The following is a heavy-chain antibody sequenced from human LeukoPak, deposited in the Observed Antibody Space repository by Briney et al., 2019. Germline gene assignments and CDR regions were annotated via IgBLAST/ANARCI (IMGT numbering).Heavy chain of an antibody. D-gene: IGHD3-22*01. CDR2: IYTSGST. CDR3: ASEGYDSSGYYDRSYDYYYYMDV. CDR1: GGSISSYY. V-gene: IGHV4-4*07. Sequence: SETLSLTCTVSGGSISSYYWSWIRQPAGKGLEWIGRIYTSGSTNYNPSLKSRVTMSVDTSKNQFSLKLSSVTAADTAVYYCASEGYDSSGYYDRSYDYYYYMDVWGKGTTVTVSS. J-gene: IGHJ6*03.